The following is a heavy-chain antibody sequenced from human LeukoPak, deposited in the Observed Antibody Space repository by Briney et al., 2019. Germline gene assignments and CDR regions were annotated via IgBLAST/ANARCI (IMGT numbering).Heavy chain of an antibody. J-gene: IGHJ6*04. CDR3: ASVGSVPTGTDV. Sequence: GGSLRLSCAASGFTVSSNYMSWVRQAPGKGLEWVSVIYSGGSTYYADSVKGRFTISRDNSKNTLYLQMNSLRAEDTAVYYCASVGSVPTGTDVWGKGTTVTVSS. CDR1: GFTVSSNY. D-gene: IGHD4-11*01. CDR2: IYSGGST. V-gene: IGHV3-66*02.